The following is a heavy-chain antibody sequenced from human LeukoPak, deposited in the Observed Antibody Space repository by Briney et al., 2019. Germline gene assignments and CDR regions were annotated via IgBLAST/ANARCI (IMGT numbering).Heavy chain of an antibody. J-gene: IGHJ4*02. CDR3: ARTQEGGDSSSQIDY. Sequence: GGSLRLSCAASGFTFSSYAMHWVRQAPGKGLGWVAVISYDGSNKYYADSVKRRFTISRDNSKNTLYLQMNSLRAEDTAVYYCARTQEGGDSSSQIDYWGQGTLVTVSS. V-gene: IGHV3-30*04. CDR2: ISYDGSNK. CDR1: GFTFSSYA. D-gene: IGHD6-13*01.